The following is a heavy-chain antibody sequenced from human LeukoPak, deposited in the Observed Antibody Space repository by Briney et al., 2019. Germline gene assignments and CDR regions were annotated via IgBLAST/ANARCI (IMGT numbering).Heavy chain of an antibody. V-gene: IGHV4-59*08. Sequence: PSETLSLTCTVSGGSINNYYWSWLRQPPGKGLEWIGYIYNSGRTNYNPSLKSQVTMSVDTSKNQFSLKLSSVAATDTAVYYCARHASGYSYSYYDMDVWGQGTTVTVFS. CDR1: GGSINNYY. D-gene: IGHD5-18*01. CDR2: IYNSGRT. J-gene: IGHJ6*02. CDR3: ARHASGYSYSYYDMDV.